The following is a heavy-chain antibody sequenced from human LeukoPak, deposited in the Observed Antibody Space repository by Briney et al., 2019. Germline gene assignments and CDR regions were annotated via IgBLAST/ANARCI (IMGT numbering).Heavy chain of an antibody. D-gene: IGHD2-2*01. CDR2: IIPIFGTA. V-gene: IGHV1-69*13. J-gene: IGHJ4*02. CDR3: ARVKSSTSCYFDY. CDR1: GGTFSSYA. Sequence: SVKVSCKASGGTFSSYAIGWVRQAPGQGLEWMGGIIPIFGTANYAQKFQGRVTITADESTSTAYMELSSLRSEDTAVYYCARVKSSTSCYFDYWGQGTLVTVSS.